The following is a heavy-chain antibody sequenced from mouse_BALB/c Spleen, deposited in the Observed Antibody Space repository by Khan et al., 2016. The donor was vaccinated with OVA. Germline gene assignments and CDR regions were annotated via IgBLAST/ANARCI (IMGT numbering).Heavy chain of an antibody. CDR1: GYTFTSHT. J-gene: IGHJ4*01. D-gene: IGHD2-14*01. Sequence: VQLQESGAELARPGASVKMSCKASGYTFTSHTMHWVKQRPGQGLEWIGYINPRSGYTNYNQKFNDKATLTADKSSSTAYMQLSSLTSEDSAVYYCARRTTEDAMDYWGQGTSVTVSS. CDR2: INPRSGYT. V-gene: IGHV1-4*01. CDR3: ARRTTEDAMDY.